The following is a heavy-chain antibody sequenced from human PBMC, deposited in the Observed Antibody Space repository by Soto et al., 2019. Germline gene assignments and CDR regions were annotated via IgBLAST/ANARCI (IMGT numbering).Heavy chain of an antibody. J-gene: IGHJ3*02. Sequence: SETLSLTCIVSGGSISSGDYYWSWIRQPPGEGLEWIGYIYYSGITYYNPSLKSRVSISVDTSKKQFSLKLSSVTAADAAVYYCARVQWLTSQGTYAFDIWGQGTMVTVSS. CDR3: ARVQWLTSQGTYAFDI. CDR1: GGSISSGDYY. D-gene: IGHD6-19*01. CDR2: IYYSGIT. V-gene: IGHV4-30-4*01.